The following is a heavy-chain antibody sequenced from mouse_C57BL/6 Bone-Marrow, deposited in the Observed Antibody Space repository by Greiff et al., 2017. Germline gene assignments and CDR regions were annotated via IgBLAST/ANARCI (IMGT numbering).Heavy chain of an antibody. Sequence: VQLQQSGAELVRPGASVKLSCTASGFNIKDDYIHWVKQRPEQGLEWIGWIDPEIGDTEYASKFQGKATITSDTSSNTAYLQFSSLPSEDTAVYYCSSFDGNYFDFWGQGTPLTVAS. V-gene: IGHV14-4*01. CDR2: IDPEIGDT. CDR1: GFNIKDDY. CDR3: SSFDGNYFDF. D-gene: IGHD2-3*01. J-gene: IGHJ2*01.